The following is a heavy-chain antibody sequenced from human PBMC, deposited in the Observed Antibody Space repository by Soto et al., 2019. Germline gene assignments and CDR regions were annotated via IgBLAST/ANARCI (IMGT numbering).Heavy chain of an antibody. Sequence: QITLEESGPSLVKPTQTLTLTCTFSGFSLNAHAVGVGWLRQPPGKALEWLAFIYWDDNKYYSPSLKSRLTITKATSKNQVVLTMTNTDPVDTATYYCAHGSGWLFDYWGQGTQVTVSS. CDR1: GFSLNAHAVG. V-gene: IGHV2-5*02. D-gene: IGHD6-19*01. J-gene: IGHJ4*02. CDR2: IYWDDNK. CDR3: AHGSGWLFDY.